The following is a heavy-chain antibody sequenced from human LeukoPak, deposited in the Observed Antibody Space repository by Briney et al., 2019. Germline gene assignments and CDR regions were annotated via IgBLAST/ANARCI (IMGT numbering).Heavy chain of an antibody. V-gene: IGHV3-7*05. J-gene: IGHJ5*02. CDR1: GFTFSNYW. D-gene: IGHD3-3*01. Sequence: GGSLRLSCAASGFTFSNYWMSWVRQAPGKGLEWVANLKQDGSEKYYVDSVKGRFTISRDNAKNSLYLQMNSLRAEDTAVYYCAKGWLSYANWFDPWGQGTLVTVSS. CDR3: AKGWLSYANWFDP. CDR2: LKQDGSEK.